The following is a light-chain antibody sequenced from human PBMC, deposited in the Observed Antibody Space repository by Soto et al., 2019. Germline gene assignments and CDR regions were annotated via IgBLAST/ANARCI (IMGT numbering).Light chain of an antibody. CDR3: QQYNVFSPYT. J-gene: IGKJ2*01. CDR1: QSISTW. V-gene: IGKV1-5*03. Sequence: DIQMTQSPSSLSASVGDRVTITCLASQSISTWLAWYQLKPGKAPKLLIYKASNLQSGVPSRFSGSGSGTDFTLTISSLQPDDFATYYCQQYNVFSPYTFGQGTKLAI. CDR2: KAS.